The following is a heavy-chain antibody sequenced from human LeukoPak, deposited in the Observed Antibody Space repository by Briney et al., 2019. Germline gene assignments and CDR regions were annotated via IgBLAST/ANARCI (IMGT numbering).Heavy chain of an antibody. D-gene: IGHD3-22*01. J-gene: IGHJ4*02. CDR3: ARKSSGYYAAFDY. CDR1: GFTFSINY. Sequence: GGSLRLSCAASGFTFSINYMRWVRQAPGKGLEWVSVIYSGGSTYYADSVKGRFTISRDNSKNTLYLQMNSLRDEDTAVCYCARKSSGYYAAFDYWGQGTLVTVSS. CDR2: IYSGGST. V-gene: IGHV3-66*01.